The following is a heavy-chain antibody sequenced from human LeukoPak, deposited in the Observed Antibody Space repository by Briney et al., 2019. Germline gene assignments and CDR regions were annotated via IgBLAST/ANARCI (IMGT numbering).Heavy chain of an antibody. J-gene: IGHJ4*02. CDR2: ISGSGGST. Sequence: PGGSLRLSCAASGFTFSSYAMSWVRQAPGKGLEWVSAISGSGGSTYYADSAKGRFTISRDNSKNTLYLQMSSLRAEDTAVYYCAKWSPYGGNPGYWGQGTLVTVSS. CDR1: GFTFSSYA. CDR3: AKWSPYGGNPGY. D-gene: IGHD4-23*01. V-gene: IGHV3-23*01.